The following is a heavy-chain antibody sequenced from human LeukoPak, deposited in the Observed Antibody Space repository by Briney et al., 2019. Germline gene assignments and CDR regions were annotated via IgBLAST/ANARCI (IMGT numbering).Heavy chain of an antibody. V-gene: IGHV4-30-2*01. D-gene: IGHD2-15*01. J-gene: IGHJ6*02. CDR2: IYHSGST. CDR1: GGSISSGGYS. CDR3: ARGRLVVVAAIYYYYYGMDV. Sequence: PSQTLSLTCAVSGGSISSGGYSWSWIRQPPGKGLEWIGYIYHSGSTYYSPSLKSRVTISVDTSKNQFSLKLSSVTAADTAVYYCARGRLVVVAAIYYYYYGMDVWGQGTTVTVSS.